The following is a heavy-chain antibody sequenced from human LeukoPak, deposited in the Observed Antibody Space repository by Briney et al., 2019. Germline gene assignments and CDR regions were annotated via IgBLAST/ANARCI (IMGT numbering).Heavy chain of an antibody. CDR2: INQDGSEK. V-gene: IGHV3-7*01. CDR3: ARDKDRSFDWFDRRPGGDAFDI. Sequence: GGSLRLSCAASGFSFNNYRMSWVRQAPGKGLEWAASINQDGSEKYYVDPVKGRFTISRDNAEKSLYLQVNSLRAEDTAAYYCARDKDRSFDWFDRRPGGDAFDIWGQGTMVTVSS. D-gene: IGHD3-9*01. CDR1: GFSFNNYR. J-gene: IGHJ3*02.